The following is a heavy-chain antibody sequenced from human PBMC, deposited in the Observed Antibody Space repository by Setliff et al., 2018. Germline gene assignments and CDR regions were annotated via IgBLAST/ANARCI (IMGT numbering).Heavy chain of an antibody. V-gene: IGHV4-61*02. J-gene: IGHJ4*02. CDR1: GGSISSGPYY. Sequence: SETLSLTCAVSGGSISSGPYYWNWIRQPAGKGLEWLGRVYTSGSTKYNPSLKSRVTVSVDTSKNQFSLKLSSVTAADTAVYYCARLWRRIQQIDYWGQGTQVTVSS. CDR3: ARLWRRIQQIDY. CDR2: VYTSGST. D-gene: IGHD3-10*01.